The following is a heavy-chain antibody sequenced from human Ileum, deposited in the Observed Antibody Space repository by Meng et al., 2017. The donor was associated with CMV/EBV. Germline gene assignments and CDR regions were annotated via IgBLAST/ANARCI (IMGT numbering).Heavy chain of an antibody. CDR3: ARGSTGYGNFDY. CDR1: GFTFSSYW. Sequence: CAASGFTFSSYWMHWVRQAPGKGLVWVSRINGDGSSISCADSMKGRFTISRDNAEKTLYLQINSLRAEDTAVYYCARGSTGYGNFDYWGQGTLVTVSS. D-gene: IGHD5-12*01. V-gene: IGHV3-74*01. J-gene: IGHJ4*02. CDR2: INGDGSSI.